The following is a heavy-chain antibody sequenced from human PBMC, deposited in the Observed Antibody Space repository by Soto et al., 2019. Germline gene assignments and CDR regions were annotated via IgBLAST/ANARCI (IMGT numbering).Heavy chain of an antibody. V-gene: IGHV1-18*01. J-gene: IGHJ6*02. CDR3: ARGYGDCPGGYYGMDV. Sequence: QVQLVQSGAEVKKPGASVKVSCKASGYTFTSYGISWVRQAPGQGLEWMGWISAYNGNTNYAQKLQGRVTMTTDTCTRNDYMELRSVRSDDTAVYYCARGYGDCPGGYYGMDVWGQGTTVTVSS. CDR1: GYTFTSYG. CDR2: ISAYNGNT. D-gene: IGHD4-17*01.